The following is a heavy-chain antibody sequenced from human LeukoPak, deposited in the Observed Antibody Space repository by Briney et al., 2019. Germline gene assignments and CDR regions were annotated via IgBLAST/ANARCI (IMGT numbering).Heavy chain of an antibody. V-gene: IGHV3-21*01. D-gene: IGHD4-17*01. Sequence: GGSLRLSCEASGFTFSSYSMNWVRQAPGKGLEWVSSISSGRSYIYYADSVKGRFTISRDNAKNSLYLQMNSLRAEDTAVYYCARDMTTATTCYLQHWGQGTLVTVSS. CDR1: GFTFSSYS. CDR2: ISSGRSYI. CDR3: ARDMTTATTCYLQH. J-gene: IGHJ1*01.